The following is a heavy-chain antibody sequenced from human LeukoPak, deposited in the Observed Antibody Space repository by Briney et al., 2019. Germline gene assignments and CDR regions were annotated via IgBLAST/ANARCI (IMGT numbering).Heavy chain of an antibody. CDR2: IWYDGSNK. J-gene: IGHJ6*03. V-gene: IGHV3-33*01. CDR1: GFTFSSYG. CDR3: ARGSGAAAGDYYYYMDV. D-gene: IGHD6-13*01. Sequence: GRSLRLSCAASGFTFSSYGMHWVRQAPGKGLEWVAVIWYDGSNKYYADSVKGRFTISRDNSKNTLYLQMNSLRAEDTAVYYCARGSGAAAGDYYYYMDVWGKGTTVTVSS.